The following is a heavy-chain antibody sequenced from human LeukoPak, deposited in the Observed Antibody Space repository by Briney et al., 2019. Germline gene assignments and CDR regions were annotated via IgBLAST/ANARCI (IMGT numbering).Heavy chain of an antibody. CDR1: GYTLTELS. CDR3: ARTVEMATIPQFDY. J-gene: IGHJ4*02. V-gene: IGHV1-24*01. CDR2: FDPEDGET. Sequence: ASVKVSCKVSGYTLTELSMHWVRQAPGKGLEWMGGFDPEDGETIYAQKFQDRVTMTEDTSTDTAYMELSSLRSEDTAVYYCARTVEMATIPQFDYWGQGTLVTVSS. D-gene: IGHD5-24*01.